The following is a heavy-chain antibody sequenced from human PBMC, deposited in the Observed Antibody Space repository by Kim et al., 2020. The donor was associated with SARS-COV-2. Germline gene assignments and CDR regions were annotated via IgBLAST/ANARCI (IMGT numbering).Heavy chain of an antibody. CDR1: GFTFSYYW. D-gene: IGHD6-13*01. CDR3: ASRKSSNWYYFEN. J-gene: IGHJ4*02. V-gene: IGHV3-7*01. Sequence: GGSLRLSCAGSGFTFSYYWMSWVRQAPGKGLEWVASIKHDGSENYYVDSVKGRFTISRDNVKNSLYLQMNTLRGEDTAVYYCASRKSSNWYYFENWGQGTLVTVST. CDR2: IKHDGSEN.